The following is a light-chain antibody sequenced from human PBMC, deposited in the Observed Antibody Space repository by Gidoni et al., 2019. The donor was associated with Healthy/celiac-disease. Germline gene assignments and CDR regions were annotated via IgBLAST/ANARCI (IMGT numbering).Light chain of an antibody. J-gene: IGLJ3*02. Sequence: QSVLTQPPSASGTPGQRVTISCSGSSSNLGSNYVSWYQQLPVTAPKLLIYRNNQRPSGVPDRFSGSKSGTSASLAISGLRSEDEADYYCAAWDDSLIVFGGGTKLTVL. CDR3: AAWDDSLIV. V-gene: IGLV1-47*01. CDR1: SSNLGSNY. CDR2: RNN.